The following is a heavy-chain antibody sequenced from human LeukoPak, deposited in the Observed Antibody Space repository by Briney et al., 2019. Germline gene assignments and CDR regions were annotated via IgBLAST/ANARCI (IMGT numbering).Heavy chain of an antibody. V-gene: IGHV3-23*01. CDR3: ARDLLLLSDAFDI. D-gene: IGHD2-21*02. Sequence: GGSLRLSCAASGFTFSSYAMSWVRQAPGKGLEWVSAISGSGGSTYYADSVKGRFTISRDNAKNSLYLQMNSLRAEDTAVYYCARDLLLLSDAFDIWGQGTMVTVSS. CDR2: ISGSGGST. CDR1: GFTFSSYA. J-gene: IGHJ3*02.